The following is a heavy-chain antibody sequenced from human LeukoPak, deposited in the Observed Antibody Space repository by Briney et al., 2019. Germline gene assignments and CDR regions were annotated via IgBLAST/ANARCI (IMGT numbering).Heavy chain of an antibody. V-gene: IGHV4-59*12. CDR2: IYYSGST. J-gene: IGHJ6*03. Sequence: SETLSLTCTVSGGSISSYYWSWIRQPPGKGLEWIGYIYYSGSTNYNPSLKSRVTISVDTSKNQFSLKLSSVTAADTAVYYCARGLAVAATNYYYYMDVWGKGTTVTVSS. CDR3: ARGLAVAATNYYYYMDV. CDR1: GGSISSYY. D-gene: IGHD6-19*01.